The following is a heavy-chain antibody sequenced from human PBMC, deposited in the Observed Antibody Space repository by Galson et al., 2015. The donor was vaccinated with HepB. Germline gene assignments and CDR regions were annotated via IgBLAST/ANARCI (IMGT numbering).Heavy chain of an antibody. D-gene: IGHD3-10*01. CDR2: INHSGST. J-gene: IGHJ6*02. V-gene: IGHV4-34*01. CDR3: ARGRVVRGVMYYYGMDV. Sequence: SETLSLTCAVYGGSFSGYYWSWIRQPPGKGLEWIGEINHSGSTNYNPSLKSRVTISVDTSKNQFSLKLSSVTAADTAVYYCARGRVVRGVMYYYGMDVWGQGTTVTVSS. CDR1: GGSFSGYY.